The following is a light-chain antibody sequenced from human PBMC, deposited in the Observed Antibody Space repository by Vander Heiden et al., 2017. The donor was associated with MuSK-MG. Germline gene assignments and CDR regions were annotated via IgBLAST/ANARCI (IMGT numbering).Light chain of an antibody. Sequence: DIQMTQSPPTLSASVGARVTITCRASQGISRWLAWYQQRPGKPPKLLIYDASTLASGVPSRFIGSGSGTEFTLNITRLQPDDLAIYYCQQGHSFPLTFGGGTKVEVK. J-gene: IGKJ4*01. V-gene: IGKV1-5*01. CDR2: DAS. CDR1: QGISRW. CDR3: QQGHSFPLT.